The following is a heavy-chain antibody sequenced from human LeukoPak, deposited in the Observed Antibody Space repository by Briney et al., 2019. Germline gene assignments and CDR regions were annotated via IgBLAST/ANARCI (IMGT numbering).Heavy chain of an antibody. CDR2: INHSGST. D-gene: IGHD5-18*01. CDR3: ARARGSYGPARADSFDY. J-gene: IGHJ4*02. V-gene: IGHV4-34*01. Sequence: SETLSLTCAVYGGSFSGYYWSWIRQPPGKGLEWIGEINHSGSTNYNPSLKSRVTISVDTSKNQFSLKLSSVTAADTAVYYCARARGSYGPARADSFDYWGQGTLVTVSS. CDR1: GGSFSGYY.